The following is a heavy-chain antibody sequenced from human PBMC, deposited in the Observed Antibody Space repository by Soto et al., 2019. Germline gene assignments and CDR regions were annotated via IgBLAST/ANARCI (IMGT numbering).Heavy chain of an antibody. CDR1: GGTFSSYA. J-gene: IGHJ6*02. CDR3: ARGTYYDFWSGYYTGYYYYGMDV. CDR2: IIPIFGTA. D-gene: IGHD3-3*01. V-gene: IGHV1-69*13. Sequence: GASVKVSCKASGGTFSSYAISWVRQAPGQGLEWMGGIIPIFGTANYAQKFQGRVTITADESTSTAYMELSSLRPEDTAVYYCARGTYYDFWSGYYTGYYYYGMDVWGQGTTVTVSS.